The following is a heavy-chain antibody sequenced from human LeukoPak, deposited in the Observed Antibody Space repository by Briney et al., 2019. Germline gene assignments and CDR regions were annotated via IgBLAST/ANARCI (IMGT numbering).Heavy chain of an antibody. D-gene: IGHD6-19*01. J-gene: IGHJ3*02. CDR2: ISSSTNTI. CDR1: GFPFTLYN. Sequence: GGSLRLSCEVSGFPFTLYNMNWVRQAPGKGLEWLSYISSSTNTIYYADSVKGRFTISRDNTKNSLYLQMNGLGAEDTAVYYCARERAHIAVAGTRADAFDIWGQGTMVTVSS. CDR3: ARERAHIAVAGTRADAFDI. V-gene: IGHV3-48*04.